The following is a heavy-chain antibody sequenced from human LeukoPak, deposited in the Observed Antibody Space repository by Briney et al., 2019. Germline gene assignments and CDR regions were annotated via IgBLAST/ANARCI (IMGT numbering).Heavy chain of an antibody. CDR3: ARDLVAGTTGFDY. D-gene: IGHD6-19*01. CDR1: GFTFNNYG. V-gene: IGHV3-33*01. Sequence: GGSLRLSCAASGFTFNNYGLHWVRQAPGKGLEWVAVINYDGSNKYYADSVKGRFTISRDNSKNTLYLQMNSLRAEDTAVYYCARDLVAGTTGFDYWGQGTLVTVSS. J-gene: IGHJ4*02. CDR2: INYDGSNK.